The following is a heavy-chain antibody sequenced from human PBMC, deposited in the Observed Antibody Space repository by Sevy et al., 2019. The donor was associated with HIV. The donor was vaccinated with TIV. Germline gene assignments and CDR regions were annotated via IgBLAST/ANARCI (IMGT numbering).Heavy chain of an antibody. D-gene: IGHD6-19*01. CDR2: IKSKINGETT. Sequence: GGSLRLSCAASGFTFSSAWMTWVRQAPGKGLEWVGRIKSKINGETTDDAAPLKSRFTISRDDSKNMLYLQMNSLKTEDTAVYYCTTDLLGRSSGWHNGYWGQGTLVTVSS. J-gene: IGHJ4*02. CDR3: TTDLLGRSSGWHNGY. CDR1: GFTFSSAW. V-gene: IGHV3-15*07.